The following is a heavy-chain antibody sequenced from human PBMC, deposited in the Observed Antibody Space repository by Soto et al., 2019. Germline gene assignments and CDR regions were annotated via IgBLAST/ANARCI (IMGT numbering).Heavy chain of an antibody. CDR3: ASAERWLQHHSGGMDV. J-gene: IGHJ6*02. CDR2: ISYDGSNK. D-gene: IGHD5-12*01. V-gene: IGHV3-30-3*01. CDR1: GFTFSSYA. Sequence: GGSLRLSCAASGFTFSSYAMHWVRQAPGKGLEWVAVISYDGSNKYYADSVKGRFTISRDNSKNTLYLQMNSLRAEDTAVYYCASAERWLQHHSGGMDVWGQGTTVTVSS.